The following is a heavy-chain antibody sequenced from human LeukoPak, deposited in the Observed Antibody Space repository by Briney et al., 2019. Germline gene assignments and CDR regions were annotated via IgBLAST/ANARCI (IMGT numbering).Heavy chain of an antibody. J-gene: IGHJ4*02. CDR2: ISYDGSNK. CDR3: ARGIDYDSSGYYYPFY. V-gene: IGHV3-30-3*01. D-gene: IGHD3-22*01. CDR1: GYTFTSYY. Sequence: SCKASGYTFTSYYMHWVRQAPGKGLEWVAVISYDGSNKYYADSVKGRFTISRDNSKNTLYLQMNSLRAEDTAVYYCARGIDYDSSGYYYPFYWSQGTLVTVSS.